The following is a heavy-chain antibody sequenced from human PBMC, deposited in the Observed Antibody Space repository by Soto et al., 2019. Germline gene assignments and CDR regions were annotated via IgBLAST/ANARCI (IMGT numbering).Heavy chain of an antibody. V-gene: IGHV1-58*02. Sequence: SVKVSCKASGFTFTSSAMQWVRQARGQRLEWIGWIVVGSGNTNYAQKFQERVTISADKSISTAYLQWSSLKPSDSAMYYCASYHFDNIGYQADYWGPGTLVTVSS. CDR3: ASYHFDNIGYQADY. J-gene: IGHJ4*02. D-gene: IGHD3-22*01. CDR2: IVVGSGNT. CDR1: GFTFTSSA.